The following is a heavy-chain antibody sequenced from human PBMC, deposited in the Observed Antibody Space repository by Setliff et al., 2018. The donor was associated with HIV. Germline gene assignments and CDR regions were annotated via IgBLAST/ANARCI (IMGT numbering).Heavy chain of an antibody. V-gene: IGHV3-43*01. CDR1: GFTFSSYS. D-gene: IGHD1-26*01. CDR2: ISWDGGST. J-gene: IGHJ4*02. Sequence: GGSLRLSCAASGFTFSSYSMNWVRQAPGKGLEWVSLISWDGGSTYYADSVKGRFTISRDNSKNSLYLQMNSLRTEDTALYYCAKEKGGSYKYFDYWGQGTLVTVSS. CDR3: AKEKGGSYKYFDY.